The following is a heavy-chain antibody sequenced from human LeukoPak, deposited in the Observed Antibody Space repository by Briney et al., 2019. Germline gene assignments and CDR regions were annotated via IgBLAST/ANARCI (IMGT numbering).Heavy chain of an antibody. J-gene: IGHJ4*02. CDR3: ARTPYSSGTYDY. CDR1: GYTFSGKY. V-gene: IGHV1-2*02. D-gene: IGHD1-26*01. CDR2: INPNNDDT. Sequence: ASVKVSCTASGYTFSGKYMHWVRQAPGQGLEWMGWINPNNDDTNYAQKFQGRVTMTKDTALNTAYMELSRLRSDDTAVYYCARTPYSSGTYDYWGQGTLVTVSS.